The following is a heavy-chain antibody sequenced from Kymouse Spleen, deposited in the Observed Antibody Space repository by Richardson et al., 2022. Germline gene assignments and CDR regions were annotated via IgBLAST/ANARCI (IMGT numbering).Heavy chain of an antibody. D-gene: IGHD6-13*01,IGHD6-25*01,IGHD6-6*01. J-gene: IGHJ6*02. Sequence: EVQLVESGGGLVQPGGSLKLSCAASGFTFSGSAMHWVRQASGKGLEWVGRIRSKANSYATAYAASVKGRFTISRDDSKNTAYLQMNSLKTEDTAVYYCTRPYSSLYYYYGMDVWGQGTTVTVSS. CDR2: IRSKANSYAT. CDR1: GFTFSGSA. CDR3: TRPYSSLYYYYGMDV. V-gene: IGHV3-73*02.